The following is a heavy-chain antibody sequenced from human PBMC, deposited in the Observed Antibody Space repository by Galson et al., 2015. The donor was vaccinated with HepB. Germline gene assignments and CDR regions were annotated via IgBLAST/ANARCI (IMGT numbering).Heavy chain of an antibody. CDR1: GFTFSNYW. CDR3: ARDWYTSSSVLDY. V-gene: IGHV3-7*03. CDR2: IKGDGSEK. Sequence: SLRLSCAASGFTFSNYWMTWVRQAPGKGLEWVANIKGDGSEKFYVDSVKGRFTISRDNAKNSLYLQMDSLRAEDTAVYYCARDWYTSSSVLDYWGQGTLVTVSS. D-gene: IGHD6-6*01. J-gene: IGHJ4*02.